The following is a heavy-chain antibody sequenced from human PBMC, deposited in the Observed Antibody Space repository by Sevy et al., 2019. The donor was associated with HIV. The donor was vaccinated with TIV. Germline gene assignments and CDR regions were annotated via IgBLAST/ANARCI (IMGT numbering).Heavy chain of an antibody. V-gene: IGHV4-39*01. Sequence: KQSQTLSLTCTVSGGSISSSSYYWGWIRQPPGKGLEWIGSIYYSGSTYYNPSLKSRVTISVDTSKNQFSLKLSSVTAADTAVYYCARQGYYDILTGYYNSYYFDYWGQGTLVTVSS. D-gene: IGHD3-9*01. CDR1: GGSISSSSYY. CDR3: ARQGYYDILTGYYNSYYFDY. J-gene: IGHJ4*02. CDR2: IYYSGST.